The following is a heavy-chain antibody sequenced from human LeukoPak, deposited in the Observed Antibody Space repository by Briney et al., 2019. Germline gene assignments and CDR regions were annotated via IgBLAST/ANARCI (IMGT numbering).Heavy chain of an antibody. CDR1: GFTFSSYW. CDR3: ARGPIREAGDRRTDC. V-gene: IGHV3-74*01. CDR2: INSDGSTT. Sequence: RGSLRLSCAASGFTFSSYWMHWVRQAPGKGLVWVSRINSDGSTTNYADSVKGRFTISRDNAKNTLYLQMNSLRAEDTAVYYCARGPIREAGDRRTDCWGQGTLVAVSS. D-gene: IGHD7-27*01. J-gene: IGHJ4*02.